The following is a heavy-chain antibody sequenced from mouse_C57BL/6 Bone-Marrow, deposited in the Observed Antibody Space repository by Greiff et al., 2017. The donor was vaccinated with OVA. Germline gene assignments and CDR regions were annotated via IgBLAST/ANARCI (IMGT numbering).Heavy chain of an antibody. CDR1: GYTFTSYW. CDR3: ASGNYEAY. V-gene: IGHV1-61*01. Sequence: VKLMESGTVLARPGASVKMSCKTSGYTFTSYWMDWVKQRPGQGLEWIGNIYPSDSETHYNQKFKDKATLTVDKSSSTAYMQLSSLTSEDSAVYYCASGNYEAYWGQGTLVTVSA. J-gene: IGHJ3*01. CDR2: IYPSDSET. D-gene: IGHD1-1*01.